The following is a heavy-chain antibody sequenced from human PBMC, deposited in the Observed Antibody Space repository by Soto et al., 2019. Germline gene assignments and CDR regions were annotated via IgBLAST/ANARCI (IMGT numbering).Heavy chain of an antibody. D-gene: IGHD3-9*01. CDR2: IRSKAYGGTT. V-gene: IGHV3-49*03. CDR1: GITFGDYA. J-gene: IGHJ4*02. CDR3: TSLYDVLTGVDY. Sequence: PGGSLRLSCTASGITFGDYAMNWFRQAPGKGLEWVGFIRSKAYGGTTEYAASVKGRFTISRDDSKSIAYLQMNSLKTEDTAVYYCTSLYDVLTGVDYWGQGTLVTVSS.